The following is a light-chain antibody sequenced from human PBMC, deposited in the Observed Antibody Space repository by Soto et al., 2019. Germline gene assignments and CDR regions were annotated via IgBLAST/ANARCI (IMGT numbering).Light chain of an antibody. J-gene: IGKJ1*01. CDR2: GAS. CDR3: QKYHSAPRT. Sequence: DIQMTQSPSSLSASVGDRVTITCRANQDISYNLAAYQQKQGKVPKLLIYGASTLQSGVPSRFSGSGSGTDFTLTISSLQPEDIATYYCQKYHSAPRTFGQGTKVEIK. CDR1: QDISYN. V-gene: IGKV1-27*01.